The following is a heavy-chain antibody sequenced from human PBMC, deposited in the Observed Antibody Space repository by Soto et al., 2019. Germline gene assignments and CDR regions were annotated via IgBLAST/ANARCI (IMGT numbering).Heavy chain of an antibody. CDR1: GFTFSTYA. V-gene: IGHV3-23*01. Sequence: EVQLLESGGGLVQPGGSLRLSCGASGFTFSTYAMSWVRQAPGKGLEWVSGMSGSGGSTYYADSVKGRFTISRDNSKNTLYLQMNSLRAEDTAVYYCMNLYSYGSGSYYKWGQGTLVTVSS. J-gene: IGHJ4*02. CDR3: MNLYSYGSGSYYK. CDR2: MSGSGGST. D-gene: IGHD3-10*01.